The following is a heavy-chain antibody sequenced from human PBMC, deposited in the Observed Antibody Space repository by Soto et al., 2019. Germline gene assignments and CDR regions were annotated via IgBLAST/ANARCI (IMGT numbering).Heavy chain of an antibody. CDR3: ARAPIAVAGNFDY. J-gene: IGHJ4*02. V-gene: IGHV1-3*01. CDR2: INAGNGNT. CDR1: GYTFTSYA. D-gene: IGHD6-19*01. Sequence: ASVKVSCTASGYTFTSYAMHWVRQAPGQRLEWMGWINAGNGNTKYSQKFQGRVTITRDTSASTAYMELSSLRSEDTAVYYCARAPIAVAGNFDYWGQGTLVTVSS.